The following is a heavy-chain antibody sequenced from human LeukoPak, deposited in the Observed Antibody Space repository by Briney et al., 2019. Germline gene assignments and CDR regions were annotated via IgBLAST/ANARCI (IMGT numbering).Heavy chain of an antibody. CDR2: IIPIFGTA. D-gene: IGHD6-19*01. V-gene: IGHV1-69*05. Sequence: SVEVSCKASGGTFSSYAISWVRQAPGQGLEWMGGIIPIFGTANYAQKFQGRVTITTDESTSTAYMELSSLRSEDTAVYYCARDKGYSSGWLREFDYWGQGTLVTVSS. CDR1: GGTFSSYA. CDR3: ARDKGYSSGWLREFDY. J-gene: IGHJ4*02.